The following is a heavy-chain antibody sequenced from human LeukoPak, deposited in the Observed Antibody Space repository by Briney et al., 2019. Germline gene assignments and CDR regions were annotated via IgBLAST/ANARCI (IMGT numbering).Heavy chain of an antibody. Sequence: GGTLRLSCAASGFTFSSYGMSWVRQAPGKGLEWVSTISGSGATTYYADSVNGRFTISRDNSKNALYLQMNSLRAEDAAVYYCAKDSRYGYRWDYDYWGQGTPVTVSS. CDR1: GFTFSSYG. CDR2: ISGSGATT. V-gene: IGHV3-23*01. D-gene: IGHD5-18*01. CDR3: AKDSRYGYRWDYDY. J-gene: IGHJ4*02.